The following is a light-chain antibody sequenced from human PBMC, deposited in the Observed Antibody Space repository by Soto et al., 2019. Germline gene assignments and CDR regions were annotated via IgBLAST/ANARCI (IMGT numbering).Light chain of an antibody. J-gene: IGLJ1*01. CDR2: EVY. Sequence: QSVRTQPPSASGSPGQSVTISCPGTSSDVGGYNYVSWYQHHPGKAPKLIIYEVYKRPSGVPDRFSGSKSGNTAALTVSGLQAEDEADYYCSSYVGTNSYVFGTGTKVTVL. CDR1: SSDVGGYNY. CDR3: SSYVGTNSYV. V-gene: IGLV2-8*01.